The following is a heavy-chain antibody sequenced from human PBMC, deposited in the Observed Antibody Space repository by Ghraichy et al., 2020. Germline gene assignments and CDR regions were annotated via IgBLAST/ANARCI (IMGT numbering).Heavy chain of an antibody. V-gene: IGHV3-23*01. CDR3: ARGGAAVYYYYGMDV. D-gene: IGHD2-15*01. J-gene: IGHJ6*02. Sequence: GESLNISCEASGFTFSSYAMSWVRQAPGKGLEWVSAISGSGGSTYYADSVKGRFTISRDNSKNTLYLQMNSLRAEDTAVYYCARGGAAVYYYYGMDVWGQGTTVTVSS. CDR1: GFTFSSYA. CDR2: ISGSGGST.